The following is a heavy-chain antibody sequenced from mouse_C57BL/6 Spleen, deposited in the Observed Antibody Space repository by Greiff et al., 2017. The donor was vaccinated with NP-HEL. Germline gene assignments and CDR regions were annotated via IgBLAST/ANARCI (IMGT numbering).Heavy chain of an antibody. V-gene: IGHV5-4*03. CDR2: ISDGGSYT. D-gene: IGHD1-1*01. CDR3: ARQERSYFDY. Sequence: EVKLVESGGGLVKPGGSLKLSCAASGFTFSSYAMSWVRQTPEKRLEWVATISDGGSYTYYPDNVKGRVTISRDKAKNNLYRQMSHLKSEDSAMYYCARQERSYFDYWGQGTTLTVAS. J-gene: IGHJ2*01. CDR1: GFTFSSYA.